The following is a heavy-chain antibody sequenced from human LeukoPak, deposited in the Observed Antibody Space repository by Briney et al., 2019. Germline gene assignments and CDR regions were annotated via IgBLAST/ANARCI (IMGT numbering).Heavy chain of an antibody. CDR1: GFTFSSYW. Sequence: GGSLRLSCAASGFTFSSYWMSWVRQAPGKGLEWVANIKQDGSEKYYVDSVKGRFTISRDNSKNTLYLQMNSLRAEDTAVYYCARDQGIAVAGTLGYWGQGTLVTVSS. CDR3: ARDQGIAVAGTLGY. J-gene: IGHJ4*02. D-gene: IGHD6-19*01. CDR2: IKQDGSEK. V-gene: IGHV3-7*01.